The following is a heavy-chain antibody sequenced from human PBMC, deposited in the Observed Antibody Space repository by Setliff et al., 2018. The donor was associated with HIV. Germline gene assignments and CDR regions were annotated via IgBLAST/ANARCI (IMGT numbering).Heavy chain of an antibody. CDR3: ARGGSNSWSPFDY. CDR1: GFTFSGYW. V-gene: IGHV3-74*01. Sequence: PGGSLRLSCAASGFTFSGYWMPWVRQAPGKGLVWVSRINSDGSSTTYADSVKGLFTISRDNAKNTLYLQMNSLRAEDTAVYYCARGGSNSWSPFDYWGQGTLVTVSS. CDR2: INSDGSST. D-gene: IGHD6-13*01. J-gene: IGHJ4*02.